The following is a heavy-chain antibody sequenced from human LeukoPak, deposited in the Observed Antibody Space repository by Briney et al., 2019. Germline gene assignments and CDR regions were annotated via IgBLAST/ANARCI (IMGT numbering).Heavy chain of an antibody. Sequence: SETPSLTCAVSGGSISSGSYSWSWIRQPPGKGLEWIGYIYPRGSTYYNPSLKSRVILSLDKSANQFSLNLSSVTAADTAVYYCARFSPRAMGNYLDFWGQGTLVTVSS. CDR3: ARFSPRAMGNYLDF. V-gene: IGHV4-30-2*01. CDR2: IYPRGST. CDR1: GGSISSGSYS. D-gene: IGHD7-27*01. J-gene: IGHJ4*02.